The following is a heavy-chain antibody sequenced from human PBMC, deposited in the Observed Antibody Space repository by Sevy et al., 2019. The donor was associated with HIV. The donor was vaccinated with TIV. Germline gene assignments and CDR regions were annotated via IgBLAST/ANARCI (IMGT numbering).Heavy chain of an antibody. CDR3: ARDAPITRPRETSPPNDS. J-gene: IGHJ4*02. CDR1: GFTFNNYA. Sequence: GGSLRLSCAASGFTFNNYAMHWVRQAPGKGLEWVAIISYDGNDKYYADSVKGRFAISRDNSKNTLYLQMNSLNTDDTAIYYCARDAPITRPRETSPPNDSWGQGTLVTVSS. D-gene: IGHD1-20*01. V-gene: IGHV3-30*09. CDR2: ISYDGNDK.